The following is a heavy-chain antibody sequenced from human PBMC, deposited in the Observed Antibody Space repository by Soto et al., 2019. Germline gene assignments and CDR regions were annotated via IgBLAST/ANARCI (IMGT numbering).Heavy chain of an antibody. V-gene: IGHV1-18*01. CDR3: ARTRYSYYMDV. CDR2: ISAYNGNT. Sequence: ASVKVSSTASGYTFTSYGITGLRQAPGQGLEWMGWISAYNGNTNYAQKLQGRVTMTTDTSTSTAYMELRSLRSDDTAVYYCARTRYSYYMDVWGKGTTVTVSS. CDR1: GYTFTSYG. J-gene: IGHJ6*03.